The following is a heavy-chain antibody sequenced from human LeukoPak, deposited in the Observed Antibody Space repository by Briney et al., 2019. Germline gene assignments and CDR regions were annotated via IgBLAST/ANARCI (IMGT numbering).Heavy chain of an antibody. D-gene: IGHD4-17*01. CDR1: GFTVSSNY. CDR2: IYSGGST. J-gene: IGHJ6*02. V-gene: IGHV3-66*01. CDR3: ARAPGLYGMVTTKLAQHYYYYGMDV. Sequence: GGSLRLSCAASGFTVSSNYMSWVRQAPGKGLEWVSVIYSGGSTYYADSVKGRFTISRDNSKNTLYLQMNSLRAEDTAVYYCARAPGLYGMVTTKLAQHYYYYGMDVWGQGTTVTVSS.